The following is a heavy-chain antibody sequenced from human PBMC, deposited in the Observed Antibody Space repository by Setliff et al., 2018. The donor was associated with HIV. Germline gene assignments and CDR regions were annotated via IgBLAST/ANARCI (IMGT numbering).Heavy chain of an antibody. J-gene: IGHJ4*02. CDR2: VSSIGNT. D-gene: IGHD1-26*01. Sequence: SETLSLTCSVSGISINGYYWSWIRQSPRTRLEWIGYVSSIGNTNYNPSLKSRVTISVDTSKNQFSLQLNSVTAADTAVYFCARTRAPYFVGFWGQGAQVTVSS. V-gene: IGHV4-4*08. CDR1: GISINGYY. CDR3: ARTRAPYFVGF.